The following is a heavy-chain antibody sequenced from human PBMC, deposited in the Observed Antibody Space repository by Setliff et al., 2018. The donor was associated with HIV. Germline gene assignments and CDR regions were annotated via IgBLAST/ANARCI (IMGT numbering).Heavy chain of an antibody. CDR3: ARHSPSDY. CDR2: IYNSAST. V-gene: IGHV4-59*08. CDR1: GDSISTDY. J-gene: IGHJ4*02. Sequence: SETLSLTCTVSGDSISTDYWTWIRQPPGKGLEWIGYIYNSASTSYNPSLKSRVTISVDTSKNQFSLKLSSVTAADTAVYCCARHSPSDYWGQGTLVTAPQ.